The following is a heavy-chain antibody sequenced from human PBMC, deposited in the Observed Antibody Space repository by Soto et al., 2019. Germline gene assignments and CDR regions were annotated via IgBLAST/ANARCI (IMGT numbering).Heavy chain of an antibody. CDR1: GGSFSGYY. D-gene: IGHD2-8*02. CDR3: ERDKITGLFDY. J-gene: IGHJ4*02. Sequence: QVQLQQWGAGLLKPSETLSLTCAVYGGSFSGYYWTWIRQPPGTGLEWIGEINHSGSTNYNPSLNSRVTISVDTSKNQFSLKLTSVTAADTDVYYCERDKITGLFDYWGQGTLVTVSS. CDR2: INHSGST. V-gene: IGHV4-34*01.